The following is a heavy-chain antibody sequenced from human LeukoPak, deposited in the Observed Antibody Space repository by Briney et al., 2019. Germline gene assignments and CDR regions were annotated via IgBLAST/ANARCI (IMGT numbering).Heavy chain of an antibody. Sequence: GGSLRLSCAASGFTFSSYAMSWVRQAPGKWLEWVSAISGSGGSTYYADSVKGRFTISRDNSNNTLYLQMNSLRAEDTAVYYCAKSIVATIYSFDYWGQGTLVTVSS. J-gene: IGHJ4*02. CDR1: GFTFSSYA. CDR2: ISGSGGST. D-gene: IGHD5-12*01. CDR3: AKSIVATIYSFDY. V-gene: IGHV3-23*01.